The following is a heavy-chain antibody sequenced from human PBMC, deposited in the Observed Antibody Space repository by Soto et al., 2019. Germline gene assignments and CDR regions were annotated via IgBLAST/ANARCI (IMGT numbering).Heavy chain of an antibody. D-gene: IGHD4-17*01. J-gene: IGHJ5*02. CDR2: FDPDEAET. CDR3: TTYHGDYNFDH. CDR1: GYTLNEVA. V-gene: IGHV1-24*01. Sequence: QVQLVQSGAGVKKPGASVKVSCKVSGYTLNEVAMHWVRQAPGKGLEWLGGFDPDEAETIYAQHFQGRVTMTEDTSTDTAYMELSSLRSEDTALYFCTTYHGDYNFDHWGQGTLVTVSS.